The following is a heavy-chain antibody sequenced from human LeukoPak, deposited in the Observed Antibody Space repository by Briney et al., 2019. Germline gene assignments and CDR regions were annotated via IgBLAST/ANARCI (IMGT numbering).Heavy chain of an antibody. CDR2: IYYSGST. J-gene: IGHJ4*02. V-gene: IGHV4-59*01. CDR1: GGSISSYY. CDR3: ARADIVGSTMTFDY. Sequence: SETLSLTCTVSGGSISSYYWSWIRQPPGKGLEWIGYIYYSGSTKYNPSLKSRVTISVDTSKNQFSLKLGAVTAVDTAVYYCARADIVGSTMTFDYWGQGTLVTVSS. D-gene: IGHD1-26*01.